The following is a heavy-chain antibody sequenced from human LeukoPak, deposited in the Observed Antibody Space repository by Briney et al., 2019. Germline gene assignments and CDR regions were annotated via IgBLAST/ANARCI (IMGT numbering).Heavy chain of an antibody. V-gene: IGHV3-64D*09. CDR3: VRRGYSYGFDY. CDR1: GFAFSSSP. CDR2: ISSNGGST. J-gene: IGHJ4*02. D-gene: IGHD5-18*01. Sequence: PGGSLRLSCSASGFAFSSSPMHWVRQAPGKGLEYVSTISSNGGSTFYADSVKGRFTISRDSSRKTLYLQMSSLRAEDTAVYYCVRRGYSYGFDYWGQGTLVTVSS.